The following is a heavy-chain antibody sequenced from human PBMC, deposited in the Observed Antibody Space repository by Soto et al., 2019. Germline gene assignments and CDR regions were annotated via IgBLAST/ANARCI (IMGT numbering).Heavy chain of an antibody. J-gene: IGHJ4*02. CDR3: ASGYSSSTVFDY. V-gene: IGHV5-10-1*01. Sequence: GESLKISCKGSGYSFTSYWISWVRQMPGKGLEWMGRIDPSDSYTNYSPSFQGHVTISADKSISTAYLQWSSLKASDTAMYYCASGYSSSTVFDYWGQGTLVTVSS. D-gene: IGHD6-6*01. CDR1: GYSFTSYW. CDR2: IDPSDSYT.